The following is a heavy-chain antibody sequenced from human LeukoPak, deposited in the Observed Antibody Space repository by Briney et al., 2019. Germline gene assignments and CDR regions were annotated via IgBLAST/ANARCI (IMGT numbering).Heavy chain of an antibody. Sequence: PSQTLSLTCTVSGGSISSGGYYWSWIRQPPGKGLEWIGYIYHSGSTYYNPSLKSRVTISLDTSKNQFSLKLSSVTAADTAVYYCARVGLDWGSIDYWGQGTLVTVSS. D-gene: IGHD3/OR15-3a*01. CDR2: IYHSGST. CDR3: ARVGLDWGSIDY. J-gene: IGHJ4*02. CDR1: GGSISSGGYY. V-gene: IGHV4-30-2*01.